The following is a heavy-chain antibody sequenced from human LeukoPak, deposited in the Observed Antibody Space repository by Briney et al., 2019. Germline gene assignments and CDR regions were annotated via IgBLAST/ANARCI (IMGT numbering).Heavy chain of an antibody. CDR2: IYYSGST. Sequence: TSETLSLTCTVSGGSISSGGYYWSWIRQHPGKGLEWIGYIYYSGSTYYNPSLKSRVTISVDASKNQFSLKLSSVTAADTAVYYCARHVSHKYYYDSSGYYFDYWGQGTLVTVSS. V-gene: IGHV4-31*03. D-gene: IGHD3-22*01. J-gene: IGHJ4*02. CDR1: GGSISSGGYY. CDR3: ARHVSHKYYYDSSGYYFDY.